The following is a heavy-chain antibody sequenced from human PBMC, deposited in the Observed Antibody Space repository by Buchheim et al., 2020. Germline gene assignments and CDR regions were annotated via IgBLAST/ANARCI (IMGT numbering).Heavy chain of an antibody. J-gene: IGHJ6*02. CDR2: ISADNANT. CDR3: ARESSHCSGHTCYTWAYYNYGMDV. V-gene: IGHV1-18*01. CDR1: GYIFSNYG. D-gene: IGHD2-15*01. Sequence: QVHLVQSGVEVKKPGASVKVSCKASGYIFSNYGISWVRQAPGQGLEWMGWISADNANTNYAQKFQGRVTMTTDTSTSTAYMELKSLRSDDTAVYYCARESSHCSGHTCYTWAYYNYGMDVWGQGTT.